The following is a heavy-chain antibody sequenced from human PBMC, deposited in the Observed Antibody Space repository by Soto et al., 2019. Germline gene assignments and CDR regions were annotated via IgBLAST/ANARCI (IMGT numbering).Heavy chain of an antibody. CDR2: MTYVGGTA. CDR1: GGPISTSPYY. D-gene: IGHD2-21*02. J-gene: IGHJ4*02. Sequence: SETLSLTCTVSGGPISTSPYYWGWVRQSPGKGLKWIGSMTYVGGTAYYNPSLNSRVTISVDTAKNQFSLRLSSVTAADTAVYFCVSRSQGACYDWGQGTVVPVSS. CDR3: VSRSQGACYD. V-gene: IGHV4-39*01.